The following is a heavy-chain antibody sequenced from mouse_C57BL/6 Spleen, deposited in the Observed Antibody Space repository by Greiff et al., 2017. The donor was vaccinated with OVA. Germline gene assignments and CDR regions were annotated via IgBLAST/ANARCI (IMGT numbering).Heavy chain of an antibody. CDR1: GYTFTDYN. CDR2: INPNNGGT. J-gene: IGHJ2*01. CDR3: ARQLRLRPYFDY. V-gene: IGHV1-18*01. D-gene: IGHD3-2*02. Sequence: VQLKESGPELVKPGASVKIPCKASGYTFTDYNMDWVKQSHGKSLEWIGDINPNNGGTIYNQKFKGKATLTVDKSSSTAYMELRSLTSEDTAVDYCARQLRLRPYFDYWGQGTTLTVSS.